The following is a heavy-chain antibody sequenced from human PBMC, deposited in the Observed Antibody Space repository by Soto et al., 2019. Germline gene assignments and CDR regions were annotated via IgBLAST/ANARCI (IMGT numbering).Heavy chain of an antibody. J-gene: IGHJ3*02. CDR1: GGSISSYY. Sequence: SETLSLTCTVSGGSISSYYWSWIRQPAGKGLEWIGRIYTSGSTNYNSSLKSRVTMSVDTSKNQCSLKLSSVTAANTAVYYCARDHVDDSSGYYAFDIWGQGTMVTVS. CDR2: IYTSGST. CDR3: ARDHVDDSSGYYAFDI. V-gene: IGHV4-4*07. D-gene: IGHD3-22*01.